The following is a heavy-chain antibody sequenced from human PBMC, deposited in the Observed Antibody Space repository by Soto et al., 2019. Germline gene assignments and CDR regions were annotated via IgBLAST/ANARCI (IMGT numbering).Heavy chain of an antibody. CDR1: GGSIRSGGHY. Sequence: KTSETLSLTCTVSGGSIRSGGHYWSWVRQSPRRGLEWIGNIYYSGSTYYNPSLKSRLTISVDTSKNQFSLNLSSVTAADTAVYYCARDRLMATAGTARHYFGLDVWGQGTTVTVSS. CDR3: ARDRLMATAGTARHYFGLDV. J-gene: IGHJ6*02. CDR2: IYYSGST. D-gene: IGHD5-18*01. V-gene: IGHV4-31*03.